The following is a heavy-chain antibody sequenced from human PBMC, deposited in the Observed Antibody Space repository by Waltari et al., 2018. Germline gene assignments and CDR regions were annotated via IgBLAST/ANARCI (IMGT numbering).Heavy chain of an antibody. D-gene: IGHD5-12*01. V-gene: IGHV4-34*01. Sequence: QVQLQQWGAGLLKPSETLSLTCAVYGGSFSGYYWSWIRQPPGKGLEWIGEINHSGSTNYNPSLKSRVTISVDTSKNQFSLKLSSVTAADTAVYYCARDQGGDGYNCFDYWGQGTLVTVSS. J-gene: IGHJ4*02. CDR3: ARDQGGDGYNCFDY. CDR2: INHSGST. CDR1: GGSFSGYY.